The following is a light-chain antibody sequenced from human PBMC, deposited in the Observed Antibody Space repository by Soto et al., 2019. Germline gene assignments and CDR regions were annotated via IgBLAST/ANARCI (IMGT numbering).Light chain of an antibody. CDR2: DNN. CDR1: SSNIGNNY. CDR3: GTWDSSLSAVV. V-gene: IGLV1-51*01. J-gene: IGLJ2*01. Sequence: QSVLTQPPSVSAAPGRKVTISCSGSSSNIGNNYVSWYQQFPGTAPKLLIYDNNKRPSGIPDRFSGSKSGTSATLGITGLQTGDEADYYCGTWDSSLSAVVFGGGTKVTVL.